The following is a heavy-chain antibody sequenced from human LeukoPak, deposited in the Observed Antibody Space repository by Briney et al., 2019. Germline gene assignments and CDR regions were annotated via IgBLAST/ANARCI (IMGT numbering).Heavy chain of an antibody. CDR1: GGTFSSYA. V-gene: IGHV1-69*05. CDR2: IIPIFGTA. CDR3: ARGAQNDYGDYGAFDY. J-gene: IGHJ4*02. Sequence: GASVKVSCKASGGTFSSYAISWVRQAPGQGLEWMGGIIPIFGTANYAQKFQGRVTITTDESTSTAYVELSSLRSEDTAVYYCARGAQNDYGDYGAFDYWGQGTLVTVSS. D-gene: IGHD4-17*01.